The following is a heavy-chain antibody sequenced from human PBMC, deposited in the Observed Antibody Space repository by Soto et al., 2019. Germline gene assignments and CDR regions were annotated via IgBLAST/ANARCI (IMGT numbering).Heavy chain of an antibody. J-gene: IGHJ4*02. Sequence: PGGSLRLSCAASGFTFSSYAMSWVRQAPGKGLGWVSAISGSGGSTYYADSVKGRFTISRDNSKNTLYLQMNSLRAEDTAVYYCEHWPQYGGKGYCGQGTLVTVYS. CDR1: GFTFSSYA. D-gene: IGHD2-15*01. CDR3: EHWPQYGGKGY. CDR2: ISGSGGST. V-gene: IGHV3-23*01.